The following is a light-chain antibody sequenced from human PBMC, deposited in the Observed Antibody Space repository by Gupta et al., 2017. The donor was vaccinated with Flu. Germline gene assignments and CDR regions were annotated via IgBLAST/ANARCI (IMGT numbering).Light chain of an antibody. CDR2: SNN. Sequence: QSVLTQPPSASGTPGQRVTSSCSGSDSNIGSNTVNWYQQLPGTAPKLLIYSNNQRPSGVPDRFSGSKSGTSASLAISGLQSEDEADYYCAAWDDSLSGHVVFGGGTKLTVL. V-gene: IGLV1-44*01. CDR3: AAWDDSLSGHVV. CDR1: DSNIGSNT. J-gene: IGLJ2*01.